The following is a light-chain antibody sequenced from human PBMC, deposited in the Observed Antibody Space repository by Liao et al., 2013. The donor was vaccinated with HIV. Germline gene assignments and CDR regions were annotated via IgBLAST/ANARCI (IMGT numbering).Light chain of an antibody. CDR1: VLPKRY. J-gene: IGLJ3*02. Sequence: SYELTQPPSVSVSPGQTAGITCSGDVLPKRYSYWYQKKPGQAPLLLIYKDDERPSGIPERFSGSNSGNTATLTILRVEAGDEADYYCQVSFSGSDNWVFGGGTKLTVL. V-gene: IGLV3-25*02. CDR3: QVSFSGSDNWV. CDR2: KDD.